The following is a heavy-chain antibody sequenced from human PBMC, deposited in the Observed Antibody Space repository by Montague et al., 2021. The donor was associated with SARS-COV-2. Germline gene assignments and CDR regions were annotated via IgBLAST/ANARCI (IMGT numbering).Heavy chain of an antibody. J-gene: IGHJ6*02. CDR2: INHSGST. V-gene: IGHV4-34*01. CDR1: GGSFSGYY. D-gene: IGHD3-10*01. Sequence: SETLSLTCAVYGGSFSGYYWSWIRQPPGKGLEWIGEINHSGSTNYNPSLKSRVTISVDTSKNQVSLKLSSVTAADTAVYYCARVRYYGSGTSLALNVGGQGTTVPVS. CDR3: ARVRYYGSGTSLALNV.